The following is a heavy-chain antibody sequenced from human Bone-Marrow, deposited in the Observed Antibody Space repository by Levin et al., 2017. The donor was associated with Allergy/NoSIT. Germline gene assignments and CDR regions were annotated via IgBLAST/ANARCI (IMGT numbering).Heavy chain of an antibody. Sequence: RRGESLKISCVVTGFKFDDFHMHWVRQAPGKGLEWVAGIRSNAARTYYGDSVTGRFHVSRDNARNSLYLHLDPLRPEDTAFYFCARAPGGQRLIQDYFDVWSQGILVTVSS. D-gene: IGHD6-25*01. CDR3: ARAPGGQRLIQDYFDV. J-gene: IGHJ4*02. CDR1: GFKFDDFH. CDR2: IRSNAART. V-gene: IGHV3-20*04.